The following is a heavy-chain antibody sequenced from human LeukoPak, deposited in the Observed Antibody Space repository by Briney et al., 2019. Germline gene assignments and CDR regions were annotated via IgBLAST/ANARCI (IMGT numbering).Heavy chain of an antibody. Sequence: SVKVSCKASGGTFSSYAISWVRQAPGQGLEWMGGIIPIFGTANYAQKFQGRVTITADKFTSTAYMELSSLRSEDTAVYYCAIAVAGTGHFDYWGQGTPVTVSS. D-gene: IGHD6-19*01. V-gene: IGHV1-69*06. CDR1: GGTFSSYA. CDR3: AIAVAGTGHFDY. J-gene: IGHJ4*02. CDR2: IIPIFGTA.